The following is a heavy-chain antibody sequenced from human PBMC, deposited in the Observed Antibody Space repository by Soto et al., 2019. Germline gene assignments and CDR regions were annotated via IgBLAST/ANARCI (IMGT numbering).Heavy chain of an antibody. D-gene: IGHD4-17*01. CDR2: ISGSGGST. Sequence: GGSLRLSCAASGFTFSSYAMSWVRQAPGKGLEWVSAISGSGGSTYYADSVKGRFTISRDNSKNTLYLQMNSLRAEDTAVYYCARGPFGLYERGFRYDYGDYVLDYYFDYWGQGTLVTVSS. V-gene: IGHV3-23*01. CDR1: GFTFSSYA. CDR3: ARGPFGLYERGFRYDYGDYVLDYYFDY. J-gene: IGHJ4*02.